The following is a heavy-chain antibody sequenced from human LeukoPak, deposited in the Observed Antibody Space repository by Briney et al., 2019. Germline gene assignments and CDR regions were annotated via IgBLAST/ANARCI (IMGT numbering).Heavy chain of an antibody. Sequence: ASVKVSCKVSGYTLTELSMHWVRQAPGKGLEWMGGFDPEDGETIYAQKFQGRVTMTEDTSTDTAYMELSSLRSEDTAVYYCATDLLDYSSGWYWGQGTLVTVSS. V-gene: IGHV1-24*01. CDR3: ATDLLDYSSGWY. CDR2: FDPEDGET. D-gene: IGHD6-19*01. J-gene: IGHJ4*02. CDR1: GYTLTELS.